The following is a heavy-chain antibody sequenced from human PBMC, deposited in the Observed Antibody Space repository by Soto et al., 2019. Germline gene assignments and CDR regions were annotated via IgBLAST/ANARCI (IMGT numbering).Heavy chain of an antibody. J-gene: IGHJ4*02. CDR1: GYTFTSYG. V-gene: IGHV1-18*01. CDR2: ISAYNGNT. D-gene: IGHD3-9*01. Sequence: QVQLVQSGAEVKKPGASVKVSCKASGYTFTSYGISWVRQAPGQGLERMGWISAYNGNTNYAQKLQGRVTMTTDTSTSTAYMELRSLRSDDTAVYYCARDRDDILTGDTYYFDYWGQGTLVTVSS. CDR3: ARDRDDILTGDTYYFDY.